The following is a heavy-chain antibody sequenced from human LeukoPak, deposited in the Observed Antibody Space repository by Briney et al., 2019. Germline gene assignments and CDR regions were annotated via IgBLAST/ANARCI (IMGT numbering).Heavy chain of an antibody. V-gene: IGHV3-21*01. J-gene: IGHJ4*02. CDR3: ESATGVGAASF. D-gene: IGHD1-26*01. CDR1: GFTFSSYS. CDR2: ISSSSSYI. Sequence: GGSLRLSCAASGFTFSSYSMNWVRQAPGKGLDWVSSISSSSSYIYYADSVKGRFTISRDNARNTLYLQMNSLRAEDTGVYYRESATGVGAASFWGQGTLVTVSS.